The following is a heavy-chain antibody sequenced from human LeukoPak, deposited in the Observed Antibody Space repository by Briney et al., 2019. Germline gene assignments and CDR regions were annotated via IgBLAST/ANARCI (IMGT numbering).Heavy chain of an antibody. D-gene: IGHD2-2*01. V-gene: IGHV3-30*04. CDR2: ISYDGSNK. J-gene: IGHJ4*02. CDR3: ARDDDEASYRSSTSCPFDY. CDR1: GFTFSSYA. Sequence: GRSLRLSCAASGFTFSSYAMHWVRQAPGKGLEWVAVISYDGSNKYYADSVKGRFTISRDNSKNTLYLQMNSLRAEDTAVYYCARDDDEASYRSSTSCPFDYWGQGTLVTVSS.